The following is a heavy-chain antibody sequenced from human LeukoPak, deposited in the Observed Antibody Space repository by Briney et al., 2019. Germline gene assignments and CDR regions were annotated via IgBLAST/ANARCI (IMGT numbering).Heavy chain of an antibody. CDR3: AREGDGGSYCFDY. Sequence: PGGSLRLSCAAPGFTFSSYWMSWVRQTPGKGLERVANIKQDGSEKYYVDSVKGRFTISRDNAKNSLYLQMNSLRAEDTAVYYCAREGDGGSYCFDYWGQGTLVTLSS. V-gene: IGHV3-7*01. CDR1: GFTFSSYW. J-gene: IGHJ4*02. CDR2: IKQDGSEK. D-gene: IGHD1-26*01.